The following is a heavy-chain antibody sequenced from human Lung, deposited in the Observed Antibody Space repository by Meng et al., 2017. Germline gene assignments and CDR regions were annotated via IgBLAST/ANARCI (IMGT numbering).Heavy chain of an antibody. CDR1: GFTFSNAW. CDR2: IKSKTDGETT. Sequence: VELWESGGGVVEPGGSLRLSCANSGFTFSNAWMSWVRQTPGKGLEWLGRIKSKTDGETTDYAAPVKGRFSISRDDAKNTLYLQMNSLKTEDTAVYYCQWLSTHPPDCWGQGTLVTVSS. CDR3: QWLSTHPPDC. J-gene: IGHJ4*02. D-gene: IGHD3-22*01. V-gene: IGHV3-15*01.